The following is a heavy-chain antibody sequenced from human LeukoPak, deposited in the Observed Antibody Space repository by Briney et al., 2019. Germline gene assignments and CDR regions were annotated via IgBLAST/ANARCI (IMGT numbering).Heavy chain of an antibody. CDR3: ARGGQLLLWFGESDY. J-gene: IGHJ4*02. V-gene: IGHV3-30-3*01. Sequence: GGSLRLSCAASGFTFSSYAMHWVRQAPGKGLEWVAVISYDGSNKYYADSVKGRFTISRDNSKNTLYLQMNSLRAEGTAVYYCARGGQLLLWFGESDYWGQGTLVTVSS. D-gene: IGHD3-10*01. CDR1: GFTFSSYA. CDR2: ISYDGSNK.